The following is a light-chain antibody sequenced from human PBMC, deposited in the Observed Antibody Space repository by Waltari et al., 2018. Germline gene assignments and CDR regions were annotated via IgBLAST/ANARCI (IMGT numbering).Light chain of an antibody. CDR1: SSGIGRYNH. J-gene: IGLJ1*01. V-gene: IGLV2-18*02. Sequence: QSALTQPSSVSGSTGRSVTISCTGTSSGIGRYNHISWYQQTQGTAPKIVISGVSNRPSRVPDRFSGSKTGNTASLTISGLQAEDDADYYCSSYTSSDKYVFGTGTKVTVL. CDR2: GVS. CDR3: SSYTSSDKYV.